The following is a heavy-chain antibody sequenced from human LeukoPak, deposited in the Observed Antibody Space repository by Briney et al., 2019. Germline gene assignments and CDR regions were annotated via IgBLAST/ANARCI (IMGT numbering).Heavy chain of an antibody. D-gene: IGHD3-10*01. CDR1: GYTFTGYY. CDR3: ARDTGNNWFDP. V-gene: IGHV1-2*02. J-gene: IGHJ5*02. CDR2: INPNSGAT. Sequence: ASVKVSCKASGYTFTGYYMHWVRQAPGQGLEWMGWINPNSGATNYAQKFQGRVTMTRDTSISTAYMELSRLRSDDTAVYYCARDTGNNWFDPWGQGTLVTVSS.